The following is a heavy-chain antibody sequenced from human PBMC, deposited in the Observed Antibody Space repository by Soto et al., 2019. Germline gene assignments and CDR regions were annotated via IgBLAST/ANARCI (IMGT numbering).Heavy chain of an antibody. Sequence: QITLKESGPTLVKRTQTLTLTCTFSGFSLSTSGVGVGWIRQPPGKALEWLALIYWDDDKRYSPSLKSRLTIPKDTSKTQVVLTMTNMDPVDTATYSCARLNDAPLHFDYWGQGTLFTVSS. J-gene: IGHJ4*02. D-gene: IGHD1-1*01. CDR3: ARLNDAPLHFDY. V-gene: IGHV2-5*02. CDR2: IYWDDDK. CDR1: GFSLSTSGVG.